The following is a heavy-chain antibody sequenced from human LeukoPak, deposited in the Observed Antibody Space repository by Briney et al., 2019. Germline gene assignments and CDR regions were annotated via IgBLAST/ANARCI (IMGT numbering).Heavy chain of an antibody. Sequence: KSGGSLRLSCAASGFTFSDYYMSWIRQAPGKGLEWVSYISSSGSTIYYADSVKGRFTISRDNAKNSLYLQMNSLRAEDTAVYYCARSSPDWEYSSGWYFDYWGQGTLVTVSS. V-gene: IGHV3-11*01. CDR3: ARSSPDWEYSSGWYFDY. CDR1: GFTFSDYY. D-gene: IGHD6-19*01. J-gene: IGHJ4*02. CDR2: ISSSGSTI.